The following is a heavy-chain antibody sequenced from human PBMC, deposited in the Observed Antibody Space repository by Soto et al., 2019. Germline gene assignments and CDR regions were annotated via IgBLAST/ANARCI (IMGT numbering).Heavy chain of an antibody. CDR2: IYYSGST. D-gene: IGHD7-27*01. CDR3: ASRAKLGYFDY. V-gene: IGHV4-59*01. J-gene: IGHJ4*02. Sequence: SETLSLTCTVSGGSISSYYWSWIRQPPGKGLEWIGYIYYSGSTNYNPSLKSRVTISVDTSKNQFSLKLSSVTAADTAVYYCASRAKLGYFDYWGQGTLVTVSS. CDR1: GGSISSYY.